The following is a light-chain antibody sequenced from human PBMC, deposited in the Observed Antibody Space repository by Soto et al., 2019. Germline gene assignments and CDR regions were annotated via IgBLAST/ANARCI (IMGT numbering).Light chain of an antibody. CDR2: GAS. V-gene: IGKV3-20*01. Sequence: EIVLTQSPGTLSLSPGERATLSCRASQSVSSSYLAWYQQKPGQAPRLLIYGASSRATGIPDRFSGSGSGRDVTLTISRREPEDFAVYYCQQYGSAPRTFGQGTKVEIK. J-gene: IGKJ1*01. CDR3: QQYGSAPRT. CDR1: QSVSSSY.